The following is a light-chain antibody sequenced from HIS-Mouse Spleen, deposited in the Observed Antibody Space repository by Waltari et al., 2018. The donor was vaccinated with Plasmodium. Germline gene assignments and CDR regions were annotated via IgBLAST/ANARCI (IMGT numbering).Light chain of an antibody. J-gene: IGLJ3*02. CDR2: EDS. CDR1: ALPKKY. CDR3: YSTDSSGNHRV. V-gene: IGLV3-10*01. Sequence: SYELPQPPSVSVSPGQTPRITCPGDALPKKYAYWYQQKSGQAPVLVIYEDSKRPSGIPERFSGSSSGTMATLTISGAQVEDEADYYCYSTDSSGNHRVFGGGTKLTVL.